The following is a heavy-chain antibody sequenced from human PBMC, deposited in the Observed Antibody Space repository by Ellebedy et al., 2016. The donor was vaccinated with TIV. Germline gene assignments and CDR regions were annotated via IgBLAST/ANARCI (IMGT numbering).Heavy chain of an antibody. D-gene: IGHD2-15*01. CDR2: INSDGSNT. Sequence: PGGSLRLSCAASGFAFGGFAMNWVRQAPGKGLVWVSRINSDGSNTSYVDSVKGRFTISRDSAKNTLYLQMNSLRAEDTAVYYCARGVVGAGNGNEYWGRGTLVTVSS. V-gene: IGHV3-74*01. CDR3: ARGVVGAGNGNEY. CDR1: GFAFGGFA. J-gene: IGHJ4*02.